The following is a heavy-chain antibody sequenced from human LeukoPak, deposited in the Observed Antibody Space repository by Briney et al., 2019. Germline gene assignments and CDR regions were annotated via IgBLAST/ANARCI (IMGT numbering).Heavy chain of an antibody. CDR2: IYWNDDK. V-gene: IGHV2-5*01. CDR1: GFSLSTSGVG. D-gene: IGHD3-22*01. CDR3: GHKHYFGSSGGRWFDP. Sequence: ESGPTLVKPTQTLTLTCTFSGFSLSTSGVGVGWIRQPPGKALEWLAVIYWNDDKRYSPSLKSRLAITKDTSKDQVVLTMTNMDPVDTATYYCGHKHYFGSSGGRWFDPWGQGTLVTVSS. J-gene: IGHJ5*02.